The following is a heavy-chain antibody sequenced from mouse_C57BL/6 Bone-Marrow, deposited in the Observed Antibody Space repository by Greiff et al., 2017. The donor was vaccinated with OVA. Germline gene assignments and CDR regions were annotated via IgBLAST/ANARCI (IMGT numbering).Heavy chain of an antibody. CDR3: ARVRSTMVTPFDY. J-gene: IGHJ2*01. CDR1: GYTFTSYW. Sequence: QVQLQQSGAELVKPGASVKMSCKASGYTFTSYWITWVKQRPGQGLEWIGDIYPGSGSTNYNEKFKSKATLTVDTSSSTAYMQLSSLTSEDSAVYYCARVRSTMVTPFDYWGQGTTLTVSS. V-gene: IGHV1-55*01. CDR2: IYPGSGST. D-gene: IGHD2-2*01.